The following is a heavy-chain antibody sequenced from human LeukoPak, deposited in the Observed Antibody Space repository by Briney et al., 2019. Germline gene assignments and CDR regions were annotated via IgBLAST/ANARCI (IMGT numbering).Heavy chain of an antibody. CDR2: TYYRSKWYN. CDR3: ARDRVCNIVVVTAIGWFDP. Sequence: SQTLSLTCAISGDSVSSNSAAWNWIRQSPSRGLEWLGRTYYRSKWYNDYAVSVKSRITINPDTSKNQFSLQLNSVTPEDTAVYYCARDRVCNIVVVTAIGWFDPWGQGTLVTVSS. J-gene: IGHJ5*02. D-gene: IGHD2-21*02. CDR1: GDSVSSNSAA. V-gene: IGHV6-1*01.